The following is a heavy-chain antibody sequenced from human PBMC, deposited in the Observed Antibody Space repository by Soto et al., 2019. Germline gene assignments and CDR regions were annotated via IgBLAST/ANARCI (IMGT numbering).Heavy chain of an antibody. D-gene: IGHD1-26*01. CDR2: MYYSGTT. Sequence: QLRLQESGPGLVKPSDTLALTCSVSGGSIRSHGYYWAWIRQPPGKGLEWIGSMYYSGTTYYNPPLKSRVTISMDYSKNQFSLKVKSVTAADTAVYYCARPVYSGNFFANAARFDPWGQGTLVTVSS. CDR3: ARPVYSGNFFANAARFDP. J-gene: IGHJ5*02. CDR1: GGSIRSHGYY. V-gene: IGHV4-39*01.